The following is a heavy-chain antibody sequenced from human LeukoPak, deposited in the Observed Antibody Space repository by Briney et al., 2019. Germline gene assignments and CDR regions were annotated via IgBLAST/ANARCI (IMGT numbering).Heavy chain of an antibody. V-gene: IGHV3-48*01. Sequence: GGSLRLSCTASGFPFIEYSMNWVRQAPGKGLEWISYIGIDSGNTKYADSVRGRFTISADKAKNLLYLQMNSLRVEDTAVYYCAKNHNYAFDNWGQRTLVSVAS. CDR1: GFPFIEYS. J-gene: IGHJ4*02. CDR2: IGIDSGNT. CDR3: AKNHNYAFDN. D-gene: IGHD1-1*01.